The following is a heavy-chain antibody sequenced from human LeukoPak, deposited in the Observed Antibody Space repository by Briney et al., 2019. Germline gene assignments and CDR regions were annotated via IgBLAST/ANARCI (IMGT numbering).Heavy chain of an antibody. CDR3: AKDLSFGTDWPYFDS. D-gene: IGHD3/OR15-3a*01. CDR1: GFTFSSYA. CDR2: ISGSGGST. V-gene: IGHV3-23*01. J-gene: IGHJ4*02. Sequence: GGSLRLSCAASGFTFSSYAMSWVRQAPGKGLEWVSAISGSGGSTYYADSVKGRFTISRDNSKNTLYLQMNSLRRDDTAVYYCAKDLSFGTDWPYFDSRGQGTLVTVSS.